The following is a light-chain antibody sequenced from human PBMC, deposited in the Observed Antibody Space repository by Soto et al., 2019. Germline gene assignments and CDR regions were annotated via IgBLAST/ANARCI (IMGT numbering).Light chain of an antibody. CDR1: QAINSA. CDR2: DAS. J-gene: IGKJ4*01. V-gene: IGKV1-13*02. Sequence: IQLTQSPSSLSASVGDKVTISCRASQAINSALAWCQQRPGKAPMVLIYDASILESGVPSRFSGSGSGTDFTLTISSLPPEDFATYYCQQFNSYPLTFGGGTKVEIE. CDR3: QQFNSYPLT.